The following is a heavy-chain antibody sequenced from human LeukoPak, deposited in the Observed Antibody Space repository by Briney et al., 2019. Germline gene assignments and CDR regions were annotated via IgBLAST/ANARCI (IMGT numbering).Heavy chain of an antibody. V-gene: IGHV3-69-1*02. J-gene: IGHJ4*02. Sequence: PGGSLRLSCAASGFTFIDYYMSWVRQAPGKGLEWISYMSSGTTIYYAESMKGRFTISRDNSKSSLYLHMNSLGAEDTAIYYCARVHRRNSYYAIDFWGQGTLVIVSS. CDR1: GFTFIDYY. D-gene: IGHD4-11*01. CDR2: MSSGTTI. CDR3: ARVHRRNSYYAIDF.